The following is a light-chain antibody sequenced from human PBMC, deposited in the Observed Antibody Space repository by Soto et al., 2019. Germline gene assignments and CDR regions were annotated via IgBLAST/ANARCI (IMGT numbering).Light chain of an antibody. Sequence: QSALTQPASVSGSPGQSITISCTGTSSDVGSYNYVSWYQQHPGKAPQLMIYEVSNRPSGVSNRFSASKSGTTASLTISGLQAEDEADYYCSSYTSSSTLVFGGGTKLTVL. J-gene: IGLJ3*02. CDR2: EVS. V-gene: IGLV2-14*01. CDR1: SSDVGSYNY. CDR3: SSYTSSSTLV.